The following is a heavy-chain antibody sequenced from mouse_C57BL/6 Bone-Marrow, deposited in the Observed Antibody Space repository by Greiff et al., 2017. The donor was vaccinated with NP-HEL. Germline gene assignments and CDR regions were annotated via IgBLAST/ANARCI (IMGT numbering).Heavy chain of an antibody. V-gene: IGHV1-81*01. D-gene: IGHD2-1*01. CDR3: ARRGNSYWYFDV. CDR2: IYPRSGNT. CDR1: GYTFTSYG. Sequence: QVQLKESGAELARPGASVKLSCKASGYTFTSYGISWVKQRTGQGLEWIGEIYPRSGNTYYNEKFKGKATLTADKSSSTAYMELSSLTSEDSAVYFCARRGNSYWYFDVGGTGTTVTVSS. J-gene: IGHJ1*03.